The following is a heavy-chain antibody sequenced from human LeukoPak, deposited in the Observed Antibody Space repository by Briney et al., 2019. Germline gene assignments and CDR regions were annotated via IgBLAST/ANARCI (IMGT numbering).Heavy chain of an antibody. J-gene: IGHJ4*02. CDR2: ISGSAGIT. D-gene: IGHD2-15*01. CDR3: AKDGRFGDFDH. Sequence: GGSLRLSCVTSGFNFSSFVMNWVRQAPGKGLEWISGISGSAGITYYADSVKGRFTISRDNSKNTFSLHMSSLRAEDTALYYCAKDGRFGDFDHWGQGTPVAVSS. V-gene: IGHV3-23*01. CDR1: GFNFSSFV.